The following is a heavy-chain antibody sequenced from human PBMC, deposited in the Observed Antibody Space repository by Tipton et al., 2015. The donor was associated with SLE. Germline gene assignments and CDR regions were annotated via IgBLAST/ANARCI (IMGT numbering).Heavy chain of an antibody. Sequence: GSLRLSCAASGFTFSSYEMNWVRQAPGKGLEWVANIKQDGSEKYYVDSVKGRFTISRDNAKNSLYLQMNSLRAEDTAVYYCARVAPYDFWSGYSDAFDIWGQGTMVTVSS. CDR3: ARVAPYDFWSGYSDAFDI. D-gene: IGHD3-3*01. J-gene: IGHJ3*02. CDR2: IKQDGSEK. CDR1: GFTFSSYE. V-gene: IGHV3-7*01.